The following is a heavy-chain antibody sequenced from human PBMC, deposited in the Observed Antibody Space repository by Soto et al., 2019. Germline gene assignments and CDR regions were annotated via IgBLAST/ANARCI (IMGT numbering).Heavy chain of an antibody. CDR2: ITSSSSYT. D-gene: IGHD1-1*01. CDR3: TGGQDNLAVNFDY. Sequence: GGSLRLSCAASGSSFRDYYMSWIRQSPGKGLEWLSYITSSSSYTHYADSVKGRFTISRDNAKNSLYLQMNSLRAEDTAVYYCTGGQDNLAVNFDYWGQGTPVTVS. CDR1: GSSFRDYY. J-gene: IGHJ4*02. V-gene: IGHV3-11*03.